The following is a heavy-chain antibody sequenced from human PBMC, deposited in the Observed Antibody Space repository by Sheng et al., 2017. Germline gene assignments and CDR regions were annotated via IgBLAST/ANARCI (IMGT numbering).Heavy chain of an antibody. CDR2: ISSSGGTI. CDR3: ARDSGAYSPVY. J-gene: IGHJ4*02. V-gene: IGHV3-48*03. Sequence: EVQLVESGGGLVQPGGSLRLSCAASGFTFNSYEMNWVRQAPGKGLEWVSYISSSGGTIYYADSVKGRFTISRDNAKNSLYLQMNSLRAEDTAVYYCARDSGAYSPVYWGQGTLVTVSS. D-gene: IGHD1-26*01. CDR1: GFTFNSYE.